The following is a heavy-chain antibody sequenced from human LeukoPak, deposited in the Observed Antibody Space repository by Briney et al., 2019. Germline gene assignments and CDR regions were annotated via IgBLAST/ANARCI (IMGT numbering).Heavy chain of an antibody. CDR2: INADGSTI. D-gene: IGHD5-24*01. CDR1: GFTFSNYW. J-gene: IGHJ4*02. V-gene: IGHV3-74*01. CDR3: ATAGNYRFDY. Sequence: GGSRRLSCAASGFTFSNYWMHWVRQAPGKGLVWVSRINADGSTINYADSVKGRFTISRDNAKNTLYLQMNSLTAEDTALYYCATAGNYRFDYWGQGILVTVSS.